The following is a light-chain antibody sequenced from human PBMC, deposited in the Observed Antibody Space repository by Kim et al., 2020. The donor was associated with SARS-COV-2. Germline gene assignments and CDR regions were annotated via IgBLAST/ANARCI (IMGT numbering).Light chain of an antibody. J-gene: IGKJ1*01. CDR2: AAS. V-gene: IGKV3D-20*01. Sequence: PLSCAASQCGDSNSLALYQQRPGLAPRLLIYAASTRATGVPDRFSGSGSGTDFTLTISRLEPEDFAMYYCQQYSRSRTFGQGTKLEI. CDR3: QQYSRSRT. CDR1: QCGDSNS.